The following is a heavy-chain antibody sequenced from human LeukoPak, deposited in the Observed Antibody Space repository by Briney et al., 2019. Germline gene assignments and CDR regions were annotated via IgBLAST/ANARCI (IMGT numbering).Heavy chain of an antibody. D-gene: IGHD3-10*01. J-gene: IGHJ4*02. CDR3: ARAGYGDLIAGPDY. CDR1: GYTFTSHG. V-gene: IGHV1-18*01. CDR2: ISVYNGNT. Sequence: ASVKVSCKASGYTFTSHGISWVRQAPGQGLEWMAWISVYNGNTNYAQKFQGRVTMTTDTSTNTVYMELRSLRSDDTAVYYCARAGYGDLIAGPDYWGQGTLVIVS.